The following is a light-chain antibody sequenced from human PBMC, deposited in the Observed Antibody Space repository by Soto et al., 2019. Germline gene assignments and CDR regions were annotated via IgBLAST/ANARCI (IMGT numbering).Light chain of an antibody. CDR2: GAS. Sequence: EIVLKQSPGTLSLSPGERATLSCRASQSVGGDLAWYQQKPGQAPRLLIYGASSRAPGIPDRFSGSGSGTEFTLTISSLQSEDSAVYYCQQYENWPQLTFGGGTKVDI. CDR1: QSVGGD. J-gene: IGKJ4*01. CDR3: QQYENWPQLT. V-gene: IGKV3-15*01.